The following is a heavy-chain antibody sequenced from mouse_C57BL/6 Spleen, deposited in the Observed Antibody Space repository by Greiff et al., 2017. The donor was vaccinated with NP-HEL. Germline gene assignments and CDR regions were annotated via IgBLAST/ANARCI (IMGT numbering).Heavy chain of an antibody. CDR1: GYTFTSYW. Sequence: VQLQQSGADLAKPGASVKLSCKASGYTFTSYWMHWVKQRPGQGLEWIGYINPSSGYTKYNQKFKDKATLTEDKSSSTAYMQLSSLTYEDSAFYYCARFEGYDEAWFAYWGQGTLVTVSA. J-gene: IGHJ3*01. V-gene: IGHV1-7*01. CDR3: ARFEGYDEAWFAY. CDR2: INPSSGYT. D-gene: IGHD2-2*01.